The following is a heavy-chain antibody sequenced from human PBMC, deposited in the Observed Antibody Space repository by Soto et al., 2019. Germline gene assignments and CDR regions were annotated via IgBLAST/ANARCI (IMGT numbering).Heavy chain of an antibody. J-gene: IGHJ3*02. CDR2: IWYDGSNK. D-gene: IGHD5-18*01. Sequence: QVQLVESGGGVVQPGRSLRLSCAASGFTFSSYGMHWVRQAPGKGLEWVAVIWYDGSNKYYADSVKGRFTISRDNSKNTLYLQMNSLRAEDTAVYYCARARNTAMNAFDIWGQGTMVTVSS. CDR3: ARARNTAMNAFDI. CDR1: GFTFSSYG. V-gene: IGHV3-33*01.